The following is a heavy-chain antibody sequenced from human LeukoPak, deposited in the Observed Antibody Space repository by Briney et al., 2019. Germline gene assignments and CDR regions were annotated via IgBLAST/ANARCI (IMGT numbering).Heavy chain of an antibody. V-gene: IGHV1-8*01. CDR3: ARGMPEAVAGTRWFDP. CDR2: MNPSSGNT. D-gene: IGHD6-19*01. J-gene: IGHJ5*02. Sequence: ASVKVSCKASGYTFTSYDINWLRQATGQGLEWMGWMNPSSGNTGYAQKFQGRVTITRDTSISTAYMELSTLRSEDTAVYYCARGMPEAVAGTRWFDPWGQGSLVIVSS. CDR1: GYTFTSYD.